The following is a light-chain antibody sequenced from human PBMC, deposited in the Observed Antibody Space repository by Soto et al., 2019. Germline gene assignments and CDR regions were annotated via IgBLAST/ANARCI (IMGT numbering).Light chain of an antibody. Sequence: EIVMTQSPATLSVSPGVRVTLSCRASQSVSSSLAWYQQKPGQAPRLLIYGASTRATGIPARFSGSGSVTEFTLTISSMQSEDFAVYYCQQYTDSPPFTFGPGTNVDIK. J-gene: IGKJ3*01. CDR3: QQYTDSPPFT. V-gene: IGKV3-15*01. CDR1: QSVSSS. CDR2: GAS.